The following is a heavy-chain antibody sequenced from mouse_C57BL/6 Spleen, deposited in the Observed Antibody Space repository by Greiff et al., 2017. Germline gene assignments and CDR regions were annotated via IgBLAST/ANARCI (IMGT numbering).Heavy chain of an antibody. CDR3: ASSGED. CDR2: ISYDGSN. Sequence: EVKLMESGPGLVKPSQSLSLTCSVTGYSITSGYYWNWIRQFPGNKLEWMGYISYDGSNNYNPSLKNRISITRDTSKNQFFLKLNSVTTEDTATYYCASSGEDWGQGTTLTVSS. J-gene: IGHJ2*01. V-gene: IGHV3-6*01. CDR1: GYSITSGYY. D-gene: IGHD3-1*01.